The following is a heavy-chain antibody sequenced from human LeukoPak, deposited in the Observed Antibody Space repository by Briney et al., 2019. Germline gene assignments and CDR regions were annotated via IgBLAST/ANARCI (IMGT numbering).Heavy chain of an antibody. CDR1: GYTFTSYA. D-gene: IGHD3-16*01. Sequence: ASVTVSCTASGYTFTSYAMHWVRQAPGQRLEWMGWINAGNGNTKYSQKFQGRVTITRDTSASTAYMELSSLKASDTAMYYCARHGPPGGYYGMDVWGQGTTVTVSS. J-gene: IGHJ6*02. CDR3: ARHGPPGGYYGMDV. V-gene: IGHV1-3*01. CDR2: INAGNGNT.